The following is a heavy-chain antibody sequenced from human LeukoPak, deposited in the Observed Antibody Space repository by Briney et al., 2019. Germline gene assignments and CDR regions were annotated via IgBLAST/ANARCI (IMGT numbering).Heavy chain of an antibody. J-gene: IGHJ4*02. Sequence: ASVKASCKASGYTFTSYGISWVRQAPGQGLEWMGWISAYNGNTNYAQKLQGRVTMTTDTSTSTAYMELRSLRSDDTAVYYCARDFGITMVRGVNPLDYWGQGTLVTVSS. CDR1: GYTFTSYG. D-gene: IGHD3-10*01. CDR3: ARDFGITMVRGVNPLDY. V-gene: IGHV1-18*01. CDR2: ISAYNGNT.